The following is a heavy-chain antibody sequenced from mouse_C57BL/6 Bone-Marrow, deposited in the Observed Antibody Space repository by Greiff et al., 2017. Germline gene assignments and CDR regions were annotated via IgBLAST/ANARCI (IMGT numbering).Heavy chain of an antibody. CDR2: IDPETGGT. J-gene: IGHJ3*01. D-gene: IGHD2-4*01. CDR1: GYTFTDYE. CDR3: TRGDYDYAWFAY. Sequence: QVQLQQSGAELVRPGASVTLSCKASGYTFTDYEMHWVKQTPVHGLEWIGAIDPETGGTAYNQKFKGKAILTADKSSSTAYMELRSLTSEDSAVYYCTRGDYDYAWFAYWGQGTLVTVSA. V-gene: IGHV1-15*01.